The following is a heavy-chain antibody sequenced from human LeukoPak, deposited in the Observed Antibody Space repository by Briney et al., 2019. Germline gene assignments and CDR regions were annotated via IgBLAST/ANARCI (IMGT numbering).Heavy chain of an antibody. CDR1: RFTFSTYA. CDR2: ISSDGSNK. CDR3: ARGRYYMDY. Sequence: PGGSLRLSCAASRFTFSTYAMHWVRQAPGKGVEWVALISSDGSNKDYADSVKGRFTISRDNSKNTLYLRMNSLRGEDTAVYYCARGRYYMDYWGQGTLVTVSS. J-gene: IGHJ4*02. V-gene: IGHV3-30-3*01.